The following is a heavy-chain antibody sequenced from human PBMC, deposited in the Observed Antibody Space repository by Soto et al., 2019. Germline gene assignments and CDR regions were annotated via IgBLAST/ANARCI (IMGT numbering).Heavy chain of an antibody. D-gene: IGHD3-10*01. CDR2: INPNSGGT. V-gene: IGHV1-2*04. Sequence: ASVKVSCKASGYTFTGYYMHWVRQAPGQGLEWMGWINPNSGGTNYAQKFQGWVTMTRDTSISTAYMELSRLRSDDTAVYYCARGFEEYSLGAYYYYGMDVWGQGTTVTVSS. J-gene: IGHJ6*02. CDR3: ARGFEEYSLGAYYYYGMDV. CDR1: GYTFTGYY.